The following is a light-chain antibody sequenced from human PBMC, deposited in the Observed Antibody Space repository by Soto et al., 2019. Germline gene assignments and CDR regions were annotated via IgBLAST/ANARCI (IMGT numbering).Light chain of an antibody. J-gene: IGLJ1*01. Sequence: QSVLTQPPSVSRSPVYSITVSCTGTSSDICASNFVSWYQHLPGRSPKVIIFEAANRPSGLSDRFSGSKAGMTGSLAISGLQAAEEAEYFCVSYKTDDTVVFGTGTNVTVL. CDR2: EAA. V-gene: IGLV2-14*01. CDR3: VSYKTDDTVV. CDR1: SSDICASNF.